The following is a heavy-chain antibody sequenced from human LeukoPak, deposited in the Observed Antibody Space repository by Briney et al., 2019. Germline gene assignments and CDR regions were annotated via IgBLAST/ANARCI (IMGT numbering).Heavy chain of an antibody. J-gene: IGHJ4*02. D-gene: IGHD3-22*01. V-gene: IGHV5-10-1*01. Sequence: GESLRISCKGSGYSFTSYWISWVRQMPGKGLEWMGRIDPSDSYTNYSPSFQGHVPISADKSISTAYLQWSSLKASDTAMYYCARHSWDYYDSSGYLYYFDYWGQGTLVTVSS. CDR2: IDPSDSYT. CDR1: GYSFTSYW. CDR3: ARHSWDYYDSSGYLYYFDY.